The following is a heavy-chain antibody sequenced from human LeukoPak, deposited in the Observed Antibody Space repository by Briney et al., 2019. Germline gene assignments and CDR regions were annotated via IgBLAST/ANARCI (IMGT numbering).Heavy chain of an antibody. J-gene: IGHJ4*02. Sequence: ASVKVSFTASGYTFIDYWIHWVRQAPGQGLEGVGRIDLKTGDITSPQKFQGRVTMTMDTSISTTYMDLSGLGTDDAAVYYCARDTPHQRCDYCGQGTLVTVSS. D-gene: IGHD3-16*01. CDR1: GYTFIDYW. CDR3: ARDTPHQRCDY. V-gene: IGHV1-2*02. CDR2: IDLKTGDI.